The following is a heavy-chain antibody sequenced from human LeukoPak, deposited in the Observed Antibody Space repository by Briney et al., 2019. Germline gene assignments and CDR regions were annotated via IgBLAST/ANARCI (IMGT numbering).Heavy chain of an antibody. D-gene: IGHD1-1*01. J-gene: IGHJ3*02. CDR3: ARRDRTGNAFDI. CDR2: IIPIFGIA. V-gene: IGHV1-69*04. CDR1: GGTFSSYA. Sequence: SVKVSCKASGGTFSSYAISWVRQAPGQGLEWMGRIIPIFGIANYAQKFQGRVTITADKSTSTAYMELSSLRSEDTAVYYCARRDRTGNAFDIWGQGTMVTVSS.